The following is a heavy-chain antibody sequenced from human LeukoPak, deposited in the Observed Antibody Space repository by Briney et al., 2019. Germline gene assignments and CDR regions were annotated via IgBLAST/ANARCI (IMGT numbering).Heavy chain of an antibody. Sequence: PSETLSLTCTVSGGSLSTYYWTWIRQPPRKGLEWIGYIFYSGNTNYNPSLRGRVTISADTSKNQSSLRLTSVSAADTALYYCARGGTGDLDYWGQGTLVTVSS. CDR1: GGSLSTYY. J-gene: IGHJ4*02. D-gene: IGHD7-27*01. CDR3: ARGGTGDLDY. CDR2: IFYSGNT. V-gene: IGHV4-59*01.